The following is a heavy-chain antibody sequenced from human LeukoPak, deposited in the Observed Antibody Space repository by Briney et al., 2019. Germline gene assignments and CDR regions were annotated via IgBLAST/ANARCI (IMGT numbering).Heavy chain of an antibody. D-gene: IGHD1-1*01. CDR1: GGSFIDYS. CDR3: ASGLDG. V-gene: IGHV4-34*01. CDR2: INHSGGT. J-gene: IGHJ4*02. Sequence: TSETLSLTCVVSGGSFIDYSWSWIRQPPGKGLEWIGKINHSGGTHYSPSLKSRVTISVGTSKNQFSLKLSSVTAADTAVYYCASGLDGWGQGTLVTVSS.